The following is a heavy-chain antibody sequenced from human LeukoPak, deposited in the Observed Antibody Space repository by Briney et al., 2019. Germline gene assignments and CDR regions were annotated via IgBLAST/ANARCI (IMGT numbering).Heavy chain of an antibody. CDR1: GGSISSYY. Sequence: TSETLSLTCTVSGGSISSYYWSWIRQPPGKGLEWIGYIYYSGSTNYNPSLKSRVTISVDTSKDQFSLKLSSVTAADTAVYYCARELRYDNSDSGAFWGQGTVVTVSS. CDR3: ARELRYDNSDSGAF. D-gene: IGHD3-22*01. J-gene: IGHJ3*01. CDR2: IYYSGST. V-gene: IGHV4-59*01.